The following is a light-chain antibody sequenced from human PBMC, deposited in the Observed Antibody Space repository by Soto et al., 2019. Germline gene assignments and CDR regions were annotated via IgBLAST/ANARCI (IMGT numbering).Light chain of an antibody. CDR1: SSDIGGYNY. CDR2: EVS. Sequence: QSVLTQPASVSGSLVQSITISCTGTSSDIGGYNYVSWYQQHPGKAPKVMIFEVSKRPSGVSNRFSGSKSGNMASLTISGLQAEDEGDYYCSSFTTSSTVLLGGGTKVTVL. J-gene: IGLJ2*01. V-gene: IGLV2-14*01. CDR3: SSFTTSSTVL.